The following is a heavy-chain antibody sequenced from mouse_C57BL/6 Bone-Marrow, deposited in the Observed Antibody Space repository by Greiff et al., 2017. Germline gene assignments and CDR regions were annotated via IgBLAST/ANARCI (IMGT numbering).Heavy chain of an antibody. CDR1: GFTFSSYA. CDR3: TRVPSYDCYYYFDY. D-gene: IGHD2-3*01. Sequence: EVKLVESGEGLVKPGGSLNISCAASGFTFSSYAVSWVRQTPEKRLEWVAYISSGGDYIYYAATVTGRFTISSDNARNTLFLQMSSLTSEDTACYYSTRVPSYDCYYYFDYWGKGTTLTVSS. J-gene: IGHJ2*01. CDR2: ISSGGDYI. V-gene: IGHV5-9-1*02.